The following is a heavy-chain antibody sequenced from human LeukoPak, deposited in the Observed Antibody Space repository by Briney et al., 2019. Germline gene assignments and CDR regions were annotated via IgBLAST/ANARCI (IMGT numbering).Heavy chain of an antibody. D-gene: IGHD3-22*01. CDR1: GFTFSDYY. CDR2: ISSSGSMI. V-gene: IGHV3-11*04. J-gene: IGHJ4*02. CDR3: ATVYRDGSGYRHFDY. Sequence: PGGSLRLSCAASGFTFSDYYMSWIRQAPGKGLEWVSYISSSGSMISDADSVKGRFTISRDNANNSLYLQINSLRAEDTAVYYCATVYRDGSGYRHFDYWGQGTLVTVSS.